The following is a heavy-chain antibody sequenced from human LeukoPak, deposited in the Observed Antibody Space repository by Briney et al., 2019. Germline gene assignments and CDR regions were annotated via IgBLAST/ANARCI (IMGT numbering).Heavy chain of an antibody. J-gene: IGHJ4*02. CDR3: ARNFGLKRSPDY. CDR2: ISGSGGDT. CDR1: GFTLSDYA. D-gene: IGHD3/OR15-3a*01. Sequence: GGSLRLSCAASGFTLSDYAMSWVRQAPGKGLDWLSSISGSGGDTYYADSVRGRFTISRDNSKNTLYLQMNSLRADDTAVYYCARNFGLKRSPDYWGQGTLVTVSS. V-gene: IGHV3-23*01.